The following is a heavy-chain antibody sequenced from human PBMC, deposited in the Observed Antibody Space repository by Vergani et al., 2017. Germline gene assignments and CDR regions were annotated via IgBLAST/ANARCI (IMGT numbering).Heavy chain of an antibody. Sequence: QMQLVQSGPEVKKPGTSVKVSCKASGFTFTSSAVQWVRQARGQRLEWIGWIVVGSGNTNYAQKFQERVTITRDMSTSTAYMELSSLRSEDTAVYYCAVGVLSYGGNPSLDYWGQGTLVTVSS. J-gene: IGHJ4*02. CDR1: GFTFTSSA. D-gene: IGHD4-23*01. CDR3: AVGVLSYGGNPSLDY. CDR2: IVVGSGNT. V-gene: IGHV1-58*01.